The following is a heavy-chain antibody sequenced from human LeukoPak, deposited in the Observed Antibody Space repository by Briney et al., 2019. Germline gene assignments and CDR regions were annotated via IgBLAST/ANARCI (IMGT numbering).Heavy chain of an antibody. J-gene: IGHJ4*02. CDR2: ISSSGSTI. CDR3: ARFRWLQSPTFDY. V-gene: IGHV3-11*01. CDR1: GFTFSDYY. D-gene: IGHD5-24*01. Sequence: GESLRLSCAASGFTFSDYYMSWIRQAPGKGLEWISYISSSGSTIYYADSVKGRFTISRDNAKNSLYLQMNSLRAEDTAVYYCARFRWLQSPTFDYWGQGTLVTVSS.